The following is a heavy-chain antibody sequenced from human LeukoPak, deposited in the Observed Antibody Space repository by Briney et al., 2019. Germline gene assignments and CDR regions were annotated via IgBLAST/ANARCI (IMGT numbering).Heavy chain of an antibody. CDR2: ISNTVRDT. D-gene: IGHD4-17*01. CDR3: AKDNYGGIFAS. J-gene: IGHJ4*02. Sequence: GGSLRLSCAASGFTFSAYGMSWVRQAPGKGLEWVSHISNTVRDTWYANSVKGRFIISRDNSRDTVYLQMSSLRPEDTALYFCAKDNYGGIFASWGQGTLVTVSS. CDR1: GFTFSAYG. V-gene: IGHV3-23*01.